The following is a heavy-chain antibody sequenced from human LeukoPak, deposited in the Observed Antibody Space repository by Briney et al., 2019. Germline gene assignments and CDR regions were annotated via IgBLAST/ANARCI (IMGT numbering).Heavy chain of an antibody. D-gene: IGHD3-16*02. Sequence: ASVKVSCKASGGTFSSYAISWVRQAPGQGLEWMGGIIPIFDTANYAQKFQGRVTITADESTSTTYMELSSLRSDDTAFYYCARDWFTRLGELSPDRAFDYWAQGTLVTVSS. CDR2: IIPIFDTA. V-gene: IGHV1-69*13. CDR1: GGTFSSYA. CDR3: ARDWFTRLGELSPDRAFDY. J-gene: IGHJ4*02.